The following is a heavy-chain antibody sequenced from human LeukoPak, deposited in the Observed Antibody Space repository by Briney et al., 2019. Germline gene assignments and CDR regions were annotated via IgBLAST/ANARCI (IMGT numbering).Heavy chain of an antibody. CDR2: IIPIFGTA. Sequence: SVTVSCTASGGTFSSYAISWVRQAPGQGLEWMGGIIPIFGTANYAQKFQGRVTITADESTSTAYMELSSLRSEDTAVYYCARAREYSSGFDYWGQGTLVTVSS. D-gene: IGHD6-19*01. J-gene: IGHJ4*02. V-gene: IGHV1-69*13. CDR3: ARAREYSSGFDY. CDR1: GGTFSSYA.